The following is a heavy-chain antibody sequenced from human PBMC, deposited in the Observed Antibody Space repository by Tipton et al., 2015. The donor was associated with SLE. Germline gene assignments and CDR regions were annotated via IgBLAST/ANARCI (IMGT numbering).Heavy chain of an antibody. CDR3: ARDPRGVATAGSLDY. CDR2: IYHSGDT. Sequence: TLSLTCSVSGGSITSRTYYWGWIRQSPGKGLEWIGGIYHSGDTNYNPSLESRVTISLDKSKNQVSLKLISMTAADTAVYFCARDPRGVATAGSLDYWGQGTLVTVSS. CDR1: GGSITSRTYY. J-gene: IGHJ4*02. V-gene: IGHV4-39*07. D-gene: IGHD6-13*01.